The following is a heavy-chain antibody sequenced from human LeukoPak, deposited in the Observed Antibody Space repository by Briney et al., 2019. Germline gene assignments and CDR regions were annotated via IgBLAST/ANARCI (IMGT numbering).Heavy chain of an antibody. J-gene: IGHJ5*02. D-gene: IGHD6-13*01. CDR1: GFTFSNYW. CDR2: INQRGSEK. Sequence: PGGSLRLSCAASGFTFSNYWLSWVRQPPGKGLEWVANINQRGSEKYNVYSVKGRFIHSIDNAKNSLYLQMNGLRADDKDGCYCVPQGYGHSSRSYGGPSGERALVTVSS. CDR3: VPQGYGHSSRSYGGP. V-gene: IGHV3-7*01.